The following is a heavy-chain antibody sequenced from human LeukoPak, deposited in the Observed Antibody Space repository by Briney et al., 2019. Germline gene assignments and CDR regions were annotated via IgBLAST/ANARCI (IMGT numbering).Heavy chain of an antibody. CDR1: GLTLASYP. CDR2: LNSGGGDET. D-gene: IGHD3-3*01. CDR3: ARVEHYDFWSGYYGY. Sequence: GGSLRLSCAASGLTLASYPMSWVRQAPGKGLEWLSALNSGGGDETYYADSVKGRFTISRDNSKNTLYLQMNSLRAEDTAVYYCARVEHYDFWSGYYGYWGQGTLVTVSS. V-gene: IGHV3-23*01. J-gene: IGHJ4*02.